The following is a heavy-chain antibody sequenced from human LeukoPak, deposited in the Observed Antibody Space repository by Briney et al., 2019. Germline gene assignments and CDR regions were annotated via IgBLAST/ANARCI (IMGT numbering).Heavy chain of an antibody. D-gene: IGHD3-10*01. J-gene: IGHJ6*03. V-gene: IGHV1-2*02. Sequence: GASVKVSCKASGYTFTGYYMHWVRQAPGQGLEWMGWINPNSGGTNYAQKFQGRVTMTRDTSISTAYMELGRLRSDDTAVYYCARDGGYGSGSYRVYYYYMDVWGKGTTVTVSS. CDR1: GYTFTGYY. CDR2: INPNSGGT. CDR3: ARDGGYGSGSYRVYYYYMDV.